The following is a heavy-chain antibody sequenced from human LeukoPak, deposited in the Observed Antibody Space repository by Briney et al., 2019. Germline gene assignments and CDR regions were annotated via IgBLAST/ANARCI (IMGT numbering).Heavy chain of an antibody. V-gene: IGHV4-4*02. D-gene: IGHD1-26*01. CDR2: VHLNGAT. Sequence: PSETLSLTCAVSGGSITTTNWWSWVRQPPGKGLEWIGEVHLNGATNYNPSLESRFSMSTDKSNNHLSLEVTSVTAADTAMYYCTRESGAFSPFGFWGQGTLVTVSS. J-gene: IGHJ4*02. CDR3: TRESGAFSPFGF. CDR1: GGSITTTNW.